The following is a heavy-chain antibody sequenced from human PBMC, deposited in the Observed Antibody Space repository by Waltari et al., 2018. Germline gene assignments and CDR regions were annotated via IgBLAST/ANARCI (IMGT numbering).Heavy chain of an antibody. CDR2: IGWNSGSI. V-gene: IGHV3-9*01. CDR3: AKATAYDILTGYPFDY. CDR1: GFTFDDYA. D-gene: IGHD3-9*01. Sequence: EVQLVESGGGLVQPGRSRRLSCAASGFTFDDYAMHWVRHAPGKGLEWVSGIGWNSGSIGYADSVKGRFTISRDNAKNSLYLQMNSLRAEDTALYYCAKATAYDILTGYPFDYWGQGTLVTVSS. J-gene: IGHJ4*02.